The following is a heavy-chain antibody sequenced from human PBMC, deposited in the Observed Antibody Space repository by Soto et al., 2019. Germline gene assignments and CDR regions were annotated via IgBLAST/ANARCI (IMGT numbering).Heavy chain of an antibody. CDR1: GDSLSRADYC. CDR3: SREERGLFDY. V-gene: IGHV4-30-4*08. Sequence: PSETLSLTCTVSGDSLSRADYCWSWIRQAPGKGLEWIGYICYGGSTYHSPSLKSRTSMSVDTSKKQFSLTLTSVTAADTAVYYCSREERGLFDYCGQGSLDT. CDR2: ICYGGST. D-gene: IGHD1-1*01. J-gene: IGHJ1*01.